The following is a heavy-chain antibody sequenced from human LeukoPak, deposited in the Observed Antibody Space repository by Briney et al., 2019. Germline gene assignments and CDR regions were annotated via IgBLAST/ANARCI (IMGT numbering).Heavy chain of an antibody. J-gene: IGHJ3*02. Sequence: GASVKVSCKASGYTFTGYYMHWVRQAPGQGLEWMGWINPNSGGTNYAQKFQGRVTMTRDTSISTAYMELSRLRSDDTAVYYCARSLSFWSGTQNAFDIWGQGTMVTVSS. V-gene: IGHV1-2*02. D-gene: IGHD3-3*01. CDR2: INPNSGGT. CDR1: GYTFTGYY. CDR3: ARSLSFWSGTQNAFDI.